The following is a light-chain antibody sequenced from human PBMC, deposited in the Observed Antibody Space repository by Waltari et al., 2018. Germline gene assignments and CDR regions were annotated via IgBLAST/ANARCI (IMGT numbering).Light chain of an antibody. V-gene: IGLV2-23*02. CDR3: CSYAGSRGVV. CDR1: SSDVGTYNL. J-gene: IGLJ2*01. CDR2: EVS. Sequence: QSALTQPAPVSGSPGQSITISCTGTSSDVGTYNLVSWYQQHPGKAPKLMIHEVSKRPSGISNRVSGSKSGNTASLTISGLQAEDEADYYCCSYAGSRGVVFGGGTKVTVL.